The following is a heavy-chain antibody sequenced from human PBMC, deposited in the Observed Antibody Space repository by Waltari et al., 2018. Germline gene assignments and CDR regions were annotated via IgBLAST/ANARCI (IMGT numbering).Heavy chain of an antibody. Sequence: QVQLVQSGAEVKKPGASVKVSCKASGYTFTSYDINWVRQATGQGLEWMGGMNPNSGNTGYAQKFQGRVTMTRNTAISRAYIELSSLRSEDTAVYYCARGYPPRYTVTSYYYYYMDVWGKGTTVTVSS. D-gene: IGHD4-17*01. CDR2: MNPNSGNT. V-gene: IGHV1-8*01. CDR3: ARGYPPRYTVTSYYYYYMDV. J-gene: IGHJ6*03. CDR1: GYTFTSYD.